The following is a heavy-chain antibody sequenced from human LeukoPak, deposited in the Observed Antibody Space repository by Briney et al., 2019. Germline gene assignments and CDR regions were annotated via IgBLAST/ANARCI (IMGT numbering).Heavy chain of an antibody. V-gene: IGHV4-59*01. D-gene: IGHD5-18*01. CDR2: IYYSGST. CDR3: ARNGGIQLWWAFDY. Sequence: SETLSLTCTVSGGSTSSFYWSWIRQPPGKGLEWIGYIYYSGSTNYNPSLKSRVTISVDTSKNQFSLRLSSVTAADTAVYYCARNGGIQLWWAFDYWGQGTLVTVSS. CDR1: GGSTSSFY. J-gene: IGHJ4*02.